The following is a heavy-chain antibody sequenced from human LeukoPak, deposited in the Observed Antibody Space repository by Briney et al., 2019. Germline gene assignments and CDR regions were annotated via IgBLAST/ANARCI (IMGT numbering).Heavy chain of an antibody. D-gene: IGHD1-26*01. CDR2: ISYDGSNK. CDR3: AKDVGKHYYYYGMDV. V-gene: IGHV3-30*18. Sequence: GGSLRLSCAASGFTFSSYGMHWVRQAPGKGLEWVAVISYDGSNKYYADSVKGRLTISRDNSKNTLYLQMNSLRAEDTAVYYCAKDVGKHYYYYGMDVWGQGTTVTVSS. CDR1: GFTFSSYG. J-gene: IGHJ6*02.